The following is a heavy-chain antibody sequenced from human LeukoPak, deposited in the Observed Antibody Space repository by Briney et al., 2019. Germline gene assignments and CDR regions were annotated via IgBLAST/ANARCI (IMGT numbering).Heavy chain of an antibody. J-gene: IGHJ4*02. D-gene: IGHD3-10*01. V-gene: IGHV3-7*01. CDR3: AREGPDVLLWFGESQGDY. CDR2: IKQDGSEK. Sequence: GRSLRLSCAASGFTFSSYWMSWVRQAPGKGLEWVANIKQDGSEKYYVDSVKGRFTISRDNAKNSLYLQMNSLRAEDTAVYYCAREGPDVLLWFGESQGDYWGQGTLVTVSS. CDR1: GFTFSSYW.